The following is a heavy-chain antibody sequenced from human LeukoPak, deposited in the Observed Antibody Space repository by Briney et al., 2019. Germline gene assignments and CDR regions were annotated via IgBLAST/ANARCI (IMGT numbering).Heavy chain of an antibody. Sequence: GGSLRLSCAASGFAFSSYAMSWVRQAPGKGLEWVSAISGSGGSTYYADSVKGRFTISRDNSKNTLYLQMNSLRAEDTAVYYCAKLGIVVVVAATTWFDPWGQGTLVTVSS. D-gene: IGHD2-15*01. V-gene: IGHV3-23*01. J-gene: IGHJ5*02. CDR1: GFAFSSYA. CDR2: ISGSGGST. CDR3: AKLGIVVVVAATTWFDP.